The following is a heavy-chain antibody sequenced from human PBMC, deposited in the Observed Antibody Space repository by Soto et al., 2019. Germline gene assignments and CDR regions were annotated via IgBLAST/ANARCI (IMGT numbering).Heavy chain of an antibody. Sequence: QVQLVESGGGVVQPGRSLRLSCAASGFTFSSYGMHWVRQAPGKGLEWVAVISYDGSNKYYADSVKGRFTISRDNSKNTLYLQMSSLRAEDTAVYYCAKDPGYSSGWCDYWGQGTLVTVSS. CDR1: GFTFSSYG. CDR2: ISYDGSNK. J-gene: IGHJ4*02. D-gene: IGHD6-19*01. CDR3: AKDPGYSSGWCDY. V-gene: IGHV3-30*18.